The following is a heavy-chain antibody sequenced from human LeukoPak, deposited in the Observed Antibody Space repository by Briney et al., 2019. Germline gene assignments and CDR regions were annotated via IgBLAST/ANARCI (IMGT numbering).Heavy chain of an antibody. CDR1: GLTFSNYW. J-gene: IGHJ3*02. CDR3: ASPEWLPDSIDI. Sequence: PGRSLRLSCAASGLTFSNYWMTWVRQTPGKGLEWVASIKQDGSEKYYVDSVKGRFTISRDNAKNSLYLQMNNLRAEDTAVYYCASPEWLPDSIDIWGQGTMVTVSS. V-gene: IGHV3-7*01. D-gene: IGHD3-3*01. CDR2: IKQDGSEK.